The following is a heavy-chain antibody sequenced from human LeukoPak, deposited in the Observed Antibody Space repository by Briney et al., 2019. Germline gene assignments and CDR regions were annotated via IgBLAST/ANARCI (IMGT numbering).Heavy chain of an antibody. CDR1: GYTFTSYD. J-gene: IGHJ5*02. CDR3: ARDGVPAAISAQNWFDP. V-gene: IGHV1-8*01. D-gene: IGHD2-2*01. CDR2: MNPNSGNT. Sequence: GASVKVSCKASGYTFTSYDINWVRQATGQGLEWMGWMNPNSGNTGYAQKFQGRVTMTRNTSISTAYMELSSLRSEDTAVYYCARDGVPAAISAQNWFDPWGQGTLVTVSS.